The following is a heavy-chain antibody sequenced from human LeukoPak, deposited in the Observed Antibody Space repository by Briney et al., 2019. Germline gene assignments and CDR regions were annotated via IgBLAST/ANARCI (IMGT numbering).Heavy chain of an antibody. CDR2: VNPNSGNT. V-gene: IGHV1-8*01. CDR3: TREPLLSEHLDY. Sequence: GASVRVSCKASGYTFTGYDINWVRQATGQGLEWMGWVNPNSGNTGYAQKFQGRVTMTRGTSISTAYMELSGLRSEDTAVYYCTREPLLSEHLDYWGQGTLVTVSP. CDR1: GYTFTGYD. J-gene: IGHJ4*02. D-gene: IGHD1-14*01.